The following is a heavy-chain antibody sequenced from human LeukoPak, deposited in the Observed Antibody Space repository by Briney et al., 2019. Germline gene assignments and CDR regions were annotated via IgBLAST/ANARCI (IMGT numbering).Heavy chain of an antibody. J-gene: IGHJ4*02. D-gene: IGHD3-10*01. Sequence: GASVKVSCKASGYTFSSYGISWVRQAPGQGLEWMGWISAYNGNTNYAQKLQDRVTMTTDTSTNTAYMELRSLRSDDTAAYYCARDRSFFDYWGQGTLVTVSS. CDR2: ISAYNGNT. CDR1: GYTFSSYG. CDR3: ARDRSFFDY. V-gene: IGHV1-18*01.